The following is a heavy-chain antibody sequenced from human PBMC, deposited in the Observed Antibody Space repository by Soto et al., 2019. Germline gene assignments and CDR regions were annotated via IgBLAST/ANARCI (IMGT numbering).Heavy chain of an antibody. CDR2: INHSGST. Sequence: SETLSLTCGVYGGSFSGYYWSGIRQPPGKGLEWIGEINHSGSTNYNPSLKSRVTISVDTSKNQFSLKLSSVTAADTAVYYCARGRGYSGYDYWGQGTLVTVSS. J-gene: IGHJ4*02. V-gene: IGHV4-34*01. CDR3: ARGRGYSGYDY. CDR1: GGSFSGYY. D-gene: IGHD5-12*01.